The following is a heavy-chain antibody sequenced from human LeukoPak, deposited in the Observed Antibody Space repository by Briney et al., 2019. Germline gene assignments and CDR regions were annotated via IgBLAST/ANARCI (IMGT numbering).Heavy chain of an antibody. CDR3: ARQVRVSDY. CDR2: ISGNGGTT. V-gene: IGHV3-23*01. J-gene: IGHJ4*02. D-gene: IGHD2-21*01. CDR1: GFTFSSYA. Sequence: GGSLRLSCAASGFTFSSYAKSWVRQAPGKGLEWVSGISGNGGTTYYADSVKGRFTISRDNSKNTVYLQMNSLRAEDTAVYYCARQVRVSDYWGQGTLVTVSS.